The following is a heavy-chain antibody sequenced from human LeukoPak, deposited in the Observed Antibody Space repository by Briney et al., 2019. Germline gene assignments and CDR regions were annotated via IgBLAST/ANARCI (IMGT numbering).Heavy chain of an antibody. CDR1: GGSISSYY. Sequence: PSETLSLTCTVSGGSISSYYWSWIRQPPGKGLEWIGYVYYSGSTYYNPSLKSRVTISVDTSKNQFSLKLSSVTAADTAVYYCARIMTTVTTAEAFDIWGQGTMVTVSS. D-gene: IGHD4-17*01. J-gene: IGHJ3*02. CDR2: VYYSGST. V-gene: IGHV4-59*08. CDR3: ARIMTTVTTAEAFDI.